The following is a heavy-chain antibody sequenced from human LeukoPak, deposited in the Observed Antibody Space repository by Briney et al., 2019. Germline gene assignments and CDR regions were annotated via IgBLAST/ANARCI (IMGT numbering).Heavy chain of an antibody. D-gene: IGHD2-2*01. Sequence: GGSLRLSCAASGFTFSSYWMSWVRQAPGKGLEWVANIKQDGSEKYYVDSVKGRFTISRDNAKNSLYLQMNSLSAEDTAVYYCARGSSTHGEYYFDYWGQGTLVTVSS. CDR3: ARGSSTHGEYYFDY. CDR2: IKQDGSEK. J-gene: IGHJ4*02. CDR1: GFTFSSYW. V-gene: IGHV3-7*01.